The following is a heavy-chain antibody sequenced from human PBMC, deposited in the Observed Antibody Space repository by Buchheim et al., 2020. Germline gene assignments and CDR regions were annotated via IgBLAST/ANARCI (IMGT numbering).Heavy chain of an antibody. D-gene: IGHD6-13*01. Sequence: QVQLQESGPGLVKPSQTLSLTCTVSGGSISSPTHYWTWIRQLPGKGLEWMGYIYYSGTTYYRPSLKSRVTMSVDTSKNQFSLRLDSVTAADTAVYYCARDYSGTWDWGQGTL. CDR1: GGSISSPTHY. CDR2: IYYSGTT. CDR3: ARDYSGTWD. V-gene: IGHV4-31*03. J-gene: IGHJ4*02.